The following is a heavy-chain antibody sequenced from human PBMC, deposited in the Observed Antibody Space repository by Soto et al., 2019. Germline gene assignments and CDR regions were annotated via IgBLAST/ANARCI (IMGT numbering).Heavy chain of an antibody. Sequence: SSETLSLTCTASGGSISSSSYYWGWIRQPPGKGLEWIGSIYYSGSTYYNPSLKSRVTISVDTSKNQFSLKLSSVTAADTAVYYCARSTYYYDSSGSFDYWGQGTLLTVSS. J-gene: IGHJ4*02. CDR1: GGSISSSSYY. CDR3: ARSTYYYDSSGSFDY. D-gene: IGHD3-22*01. CDR2: IYYSGST. V-gene: IGHV4-39*01.